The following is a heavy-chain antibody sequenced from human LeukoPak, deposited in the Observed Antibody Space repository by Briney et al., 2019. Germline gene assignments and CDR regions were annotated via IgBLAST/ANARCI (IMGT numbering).Heavy chain of an antibody. V-gene: IGHV4-39*01. Sequence: PSETLSLTCTVSGGSISSSSFYWGRIRQPPGKGLECIGSIYYSGRTYYNPSLKSRVTISVDTSKNQFSLKLSSVTAADTAVYYCARIRYSENIDYWGQGTLVTVSS. CDR1: GGSISSSSFY. CDR3: ARIRYSENIDY. CDR2: IYYSGRT. D-gene: IGHD1-1*01. J-gene: IGHJ4*02.